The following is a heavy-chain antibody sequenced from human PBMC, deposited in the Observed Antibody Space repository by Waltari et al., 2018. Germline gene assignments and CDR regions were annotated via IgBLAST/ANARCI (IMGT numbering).Heavy chain of an antibody. CDR3: AREVSAYYDSSGQMSGAFDI. D-gene: IGHD3-22*01. CDR2: IYHSGST. CDR1: GGSISSSNW. Sequence: QVQLQESGPGLVKPSGTLSLTCAVSGGSISSSNWWSWVRQPPGKGLEWIGEIYHSGSTNYNPSLKSRVTISVDKSKNQFSLKLSSVTAADTAVYYCAREVSAYYDSSGQMSGAFDIWGQGTMVTVSS. J-gene: IGHJ3*02. V-gene: IGHV4-4*02.